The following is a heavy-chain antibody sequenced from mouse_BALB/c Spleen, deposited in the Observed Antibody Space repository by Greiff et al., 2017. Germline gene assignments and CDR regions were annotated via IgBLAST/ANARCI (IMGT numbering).Heavy chain of an antibody. CDR2: ISYDGSN. CDR3: ARDRGYGSRYAMDY. V-gene: IGHV3-6*02. Sequence: DVKLQESGPGLVKPSQSLSLTCSVTGYSITSGYYWNWIRQFPGNKLEWMGYISYDGSNNYNPSLKNRISITRDTSKNQFFLKLNSVTTEDTATYYCARDRGYGSRYAMDYWGQGTSVTVSS. J-gene: IGHJ4*01. D-gene: IGHD1-1*01. CDR1: GYSITSGYY.